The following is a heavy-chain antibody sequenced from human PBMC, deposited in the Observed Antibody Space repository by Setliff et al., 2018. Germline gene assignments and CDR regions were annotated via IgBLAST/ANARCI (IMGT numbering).Heavy chain of an antibody. CDR1: GYRFSSHW. CDR2: IYHGDSDT. J-gene: IGHJ3*02. D-gene: IGHD1-26*01. V-gene: IGHV5-51*01. CDR3: AREGWGGPRAFDI. Sequence: GESLKISCKGSGYRFSSHWIGWVRQMPGKGLEWMGIIYHGDSDTRYSPSFQGQVTISADKSISTAYLQWSSLKASDTAMYYCAREGWGGPRAFDIWGQGTMVTVSS.